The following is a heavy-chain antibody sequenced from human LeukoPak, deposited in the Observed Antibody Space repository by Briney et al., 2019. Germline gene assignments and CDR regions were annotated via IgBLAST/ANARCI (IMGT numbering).Heavy chain of an antibody. Sequence: SETLSLTCTVSGGSISTSNYYWGWIRQPPGKGLEWIGNIFYSGSTYYNPSLKSRVTISVDTSKNQFSLKLSSVTAADTAVYYCARECGYDILTGYYCYWGQGTLVTVSS. D-gene: IGHD3-9*01. V-gene: IGHV4-39*07. CDR3: ARECGYDILTGYYCY. CDR1: GGSISTSNYY. CDR2: IFYSGST. J-gene: IGHJ4*02.